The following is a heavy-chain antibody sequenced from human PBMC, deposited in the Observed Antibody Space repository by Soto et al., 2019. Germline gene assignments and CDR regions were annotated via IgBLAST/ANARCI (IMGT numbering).Heavy chain of an antibody. D-gene: IGHD1-7*01. CDR3: ARVRDNWNYGALGY. CDR2: INAGNGNT. V-gene: IGHV1-3*01. J-gene: IGHJ4*02. CDR1: GYTFTSYA. Sequence: QVQLVQSGAEVKKPGASVKVSCKASGYTFTSYAMHWVRQAPGQRLEWMGWINAGNGNTKYSQKFQGRVTITRDTSASTAYMELSSLRAEDTAVYYCARVRDNWNYGALGYWGQGTLVTVSS.